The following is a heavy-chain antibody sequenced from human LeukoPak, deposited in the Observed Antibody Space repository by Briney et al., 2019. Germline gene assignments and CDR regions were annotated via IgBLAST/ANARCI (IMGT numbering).Heavy chain of an antibody. CDR1: GGTFSSYA. Sequence: ASVKVSCKTSGGTFSSYAISCVRQAPGQGLEWMGGIIPIFGTANDAQKFQGRVTITADESTSTAYMELSSLRSVDTAVYYCARERSVVPAATWSYWGQGTLVTVSS. D-gene: IGHD2-2*01. V-gene: IGHV1-69*13. CDR2: IIPIFGTA. J-gene: IGHJ4*02. CDR3: ARERSVVPAATWSY.